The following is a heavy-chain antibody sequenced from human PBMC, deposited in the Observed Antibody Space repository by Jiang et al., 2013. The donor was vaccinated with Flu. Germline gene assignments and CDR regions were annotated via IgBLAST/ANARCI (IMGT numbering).Heavy chain of an antibody. V-gene: IGHV4-59*01. CDR2: IYYSGST. CDR1: GGSISSYY. D-gene: IGHD2-2*01. CDR3: ARGAPFPLPPVTGHAFDI. Sequence: GPGLVKPSETLSLTCTVAGGSISSYYWSWIRQPPGKGLEWIGYIYYSGSTNYSPSLKSRVTISADTSKSQFSLKLRSVTAADTAVYYCARGAPFPLPPVTGHAFDIWGQGTMVTVSS. J-gene: IGHJ3*02.